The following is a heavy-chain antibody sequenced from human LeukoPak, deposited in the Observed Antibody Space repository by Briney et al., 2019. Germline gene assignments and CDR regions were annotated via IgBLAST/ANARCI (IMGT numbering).Heavy chain of an antibody. V-gene: IGHV3-9*03. CDR3: AKDEFVASDFTGAFDI. Sequence: GRSLRLFCAASGFTFDDYAMHWVRQAPGKGLEWVSGISWNSGSIGYADSVKGRFTISRDNAKNSLYLQMNSLRAEDMALYYCAKDEFVASDFTGAFDIRGQGTMVTVSS. J-gene: IGHJ3*02. D-gene: IGHD2-8*02. CDR1: GFTFDDYA. CDR2: ISWNSGSI.